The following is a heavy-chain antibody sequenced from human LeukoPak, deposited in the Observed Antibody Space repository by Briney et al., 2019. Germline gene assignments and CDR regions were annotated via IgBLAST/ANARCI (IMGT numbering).Heavy chain of an antibody. V-gene: IGHV6-1*01. CDR3: ARGGYDYIWGSYRPGFGY. J-gene: IGHJ4*02. D-gene: IGHD3-16*02. CDR2: TYYRSKWNK. Sequence: SQTLSLTCAISGDSVSSNSAAWNWIRQSPSRGLEWLGRTYYRSKWNKHYAVSMKSRITINPDTSKNQFSLQLNSVTPEDTAVYYCARGGYDYIWGSYRPGFGYWGQGTLVTVSS. CDR1: GDSVSSNSAA.